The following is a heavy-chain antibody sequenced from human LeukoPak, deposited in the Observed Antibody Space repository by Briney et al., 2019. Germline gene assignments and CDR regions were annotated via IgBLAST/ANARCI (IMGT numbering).Heavy chain of an antibody. CDR2: INPNSGGT. CDR3: ARAPPHLIVVVPFDY. CDR1: GYTFTVYY. D-gene: IGHD3-22*01. Sequence: ASVTVSCKASGYTFTVYYMHWVRQAPGQGLEWMGWINPNSGGTNYAQKFQGRVTMTRDTSISTAYMELSRLRSDDTAVYYCARAPPHLIVVVPFDYWGQGTLVTVSS. V-gene: IGHV1-2*02. J-gene: IGHJ4*02.